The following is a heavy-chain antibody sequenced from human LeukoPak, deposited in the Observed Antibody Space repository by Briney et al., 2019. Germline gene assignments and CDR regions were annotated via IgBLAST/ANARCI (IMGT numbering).Heavy chain of an antibody. Sequence: ASVKVSCKASGYTFTDYYLHWVRQAPGQGLEWMGWINPNNGGTHFGQMFQGRVTVTRDTSISTAYMELSRLRSDDTAVYYCARASYYYDSSGYPGYYFDYWGQGTLVTVSS. CDR3: ARASYYYDSSGYPGYYFDY. V-gene: IGHV1-2*02. CDR2: INPNNGGT. J-gene: IGHJ4*02. D-gene: IGHD3-22*01. CDR1: GYTFTDYY.